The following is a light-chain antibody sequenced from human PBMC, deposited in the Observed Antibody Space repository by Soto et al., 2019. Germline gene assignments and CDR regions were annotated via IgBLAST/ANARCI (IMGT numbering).Light chain of an antibody. Sequence: QSVLTQPPSVPGAPGQRVTISCTGSSSNIGAHYDVHWYQQLPGTAPKLLIYGNSNRPSVVPDRFSGSKSGTSASLAITGLQAEDEADYYCQSYDNSLSVYVFGTGTKVTVL. CDR2: GNS. CDR1: SSNIGAHYD. V-gene: IGLV1-40*01. CDR3: QSYDNSLSVYV. J-gene: IGLJ1*01.